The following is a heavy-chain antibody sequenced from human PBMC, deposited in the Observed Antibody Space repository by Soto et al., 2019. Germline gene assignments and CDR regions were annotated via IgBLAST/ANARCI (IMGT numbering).Heavy chain of an antibody. CDR3: ASARYYYDSSGYYYRYFEY. CDR2: IIPIFGTA. CDR1: GGTFSSYA. J-gene: IGHJ4*02. V-gene: IGHV1-69*13. Sequence: SVKVSCKASGGTFSSYAISWVRQAPGQGLEWMGGIIPIFGTANYAQKFQGRVTITADESTSTAYMELSSLRSEDTAVYYCASARYYYDSSGYYYRYFEYWGQGTLVTVS. D-gene: IGHD3-22*01.